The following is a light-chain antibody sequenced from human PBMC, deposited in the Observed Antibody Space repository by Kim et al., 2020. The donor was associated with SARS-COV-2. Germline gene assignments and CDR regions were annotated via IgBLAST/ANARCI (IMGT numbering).Light chain of an antibody. V-gene: IGLV6-57*03. CDR2: ADK. CDR1: RGCMASNY. J-gene: IGLJ2*01. CDR3: QSYDSSNRV. Sequence: GQTQTLSCTRSRGCMASNYVQWLQQRPGSAPTTVIYADKERLSEVPDRFSGSIDSSSKSASLTISGLKAEDEADYYCQSYDSSNRVFGGGTQLTVL.